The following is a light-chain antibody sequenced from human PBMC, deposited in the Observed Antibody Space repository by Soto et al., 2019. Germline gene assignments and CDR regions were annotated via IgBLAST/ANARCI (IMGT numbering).Light chain of an antibody. CDR3: STFAVSPVI. V-gene: IGLV2-8*01. J-gene: IGLJ2*01. CDR1: RSDVGRYNY. CDR2: EVN. Sequence: QSALTQPASVSGSPGQSITISCTGTRSDVGRYNYVSWYQQHPGKAPKLLIYEVNKRPSGVPDRFSGSKSGTTASLTVSGLQADDEADYYCSTFAVSPVIFGGGTKLTVL.